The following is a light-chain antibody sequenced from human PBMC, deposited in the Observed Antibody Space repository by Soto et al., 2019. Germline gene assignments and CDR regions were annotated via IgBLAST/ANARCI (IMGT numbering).Light chain of an antibody. CDR1: QSVSSN. V-gene: IGKV3-15*01. CDR3: QQYNNWPPPIT. Sequence: EIVMTQSPATLSVSPGERATLSFRASQSVSSNLAWYQQKPGQAPRLLIYDASTRATGIPARFSGSGSRTEFTLTISSLQSEDFAVYYCQQYNNWPPPITFGQGTRLEI. J-gene: IGKJ5*01. CDR2: DAS.